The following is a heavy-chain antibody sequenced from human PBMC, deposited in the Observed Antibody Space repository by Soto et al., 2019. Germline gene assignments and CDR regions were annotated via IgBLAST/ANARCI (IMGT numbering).Heavy chain of an antibody. CDR3: ARGGVY. J-gene: IGHJ1*01. V-gene: IGHV3-48*03. CDR1: GFTFSSHE. D-gene: IGHD2-8*01. CDR2: ISGSGSTI. Sequence: PGGCLILSCEATGFTFSSHEMNWIRQTPGRRLEWIAKISGSGSTINFADSVKGRFTISRDNVQRTLHLQMDSLRVEDTGVYYCARGGVYWGRGTLVTVSS.